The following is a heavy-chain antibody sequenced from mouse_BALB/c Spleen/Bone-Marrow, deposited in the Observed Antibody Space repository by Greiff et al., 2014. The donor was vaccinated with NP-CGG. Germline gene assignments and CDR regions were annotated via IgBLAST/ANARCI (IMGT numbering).Heavy chain of an antibody. Sequence: DVMLVESGGGLVKPGGSLKLSCAASGFTFRYYAMSWVRQSPEKRLEWVAEISSGGSYTYYADTVTGRFTISRDNAKITLYLEMSSLRSEGAAIYYCSRDRGDYWGQGTPVTVSS. D-gene: IGHD3-1*01. CDR3: SRDRGDY. J-gene: IGHJ4*01. CDR2: ISSGGSYT. CDR1: GFTFRYYA. V-gene: IGHV5-9-4*01.